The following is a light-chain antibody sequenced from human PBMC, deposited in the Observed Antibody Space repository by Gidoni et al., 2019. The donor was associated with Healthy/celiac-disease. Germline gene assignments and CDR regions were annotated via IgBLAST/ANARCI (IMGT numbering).Light chain of an antibody. CDR2: RTN. V-gene: IGLV1-47*01. CDR1: SSNIGSNY. J-gene: IGLJ2*01. Sequence: QSVLTKPPSASGTPGQRVTISCSVSSSNIGSNYVYWYQQLPGTPPKLLIYRTNQRPSGVPDLFSGSKSVTSASLAICGLRSEDEADYYCAAWDDSLSGVVFGGGTKLTVL. CDR3: AAWDDSLSGVV.